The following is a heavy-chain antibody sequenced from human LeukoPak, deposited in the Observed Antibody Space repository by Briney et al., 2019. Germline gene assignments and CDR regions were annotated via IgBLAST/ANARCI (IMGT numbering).Heavy chain of an antibody. CDR3: AKRPLISGAYFEH. Sequence: VTLRLSFAASGLTFSSYAMSWVRLPPGKALDWLSTISGSGGSLYYGESVRGRFTISRDNSKNTLYLQLSSLRAEDMAVYYCAKRPLISGAYFEHWGQGTLVTVSS. V-gene: IGHV3-23*01. CDR2: ISGSGGSL. D-gene: IGHD7-27*01. CDR1: GLTFSSYA. J-gene: IGHJ4*02.